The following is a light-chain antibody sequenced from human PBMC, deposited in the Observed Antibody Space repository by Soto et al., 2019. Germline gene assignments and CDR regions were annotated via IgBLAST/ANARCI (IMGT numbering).Light chain of an antibody. V-gene: IGLV2-14*01. CDR2: GVS. CDR3: CSYTDSSSLHV. CDR1: SSDVGAYSY. Sequence: QSVLTQPASVSGSPGQSITISCTGTSSDVGAYSYVSWYQQHPGKAPKLMIYGVSNRPSGVSDRFSGSKSGSTASLTISGLQAEDEADYYCCSYTDSSSLHVFGTGTQLTVL. J-gene: IGLJ1*01.